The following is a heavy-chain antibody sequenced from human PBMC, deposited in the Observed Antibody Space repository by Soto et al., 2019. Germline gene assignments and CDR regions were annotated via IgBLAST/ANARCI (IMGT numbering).Heavy chain of an antibody. CDR1: GFTFSSYD. D-gene: IGHD6-19*01. CDR3: ARGLYTSGSLWFDP. Sequence: EVQLVESGGGVVQPGGSLRLSCATSGFTFSSYDMHWVRQVTGKGLEWVSGIGIGGDTYYPGSVKGRFTVSRDDAKDSLYLQMNSLSDGDTAVYYCARGLYTSGSLWFDPWGHGTLVTVSS. V-gene: IGHV3-13*01. J-gene: IGHJ5*02. CDR2: IGIGGDT.